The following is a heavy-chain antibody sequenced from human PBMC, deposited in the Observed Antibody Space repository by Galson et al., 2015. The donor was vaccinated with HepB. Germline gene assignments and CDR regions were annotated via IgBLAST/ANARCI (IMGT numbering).Heavy chain of an antibody. V-gene: IGHV3-23*01. CDR2: ISGSGGST. D-gene: IGHD3-10*01. Sequence: SLRLSCAASGFTFSSYAMSWVRQAPGKGLEWVSAISGSGGSTCYADSVKGRFTISRDNSKNTLYLQMNSLRAEDTAVYYCAKDATYYYGSGSPPGWFDPWGQGTLVTVSS. CDR1: GFTFSSYA. J-gene: IGHJ5*02. CDR3: AKDATYYYGSGSPPGWFDP.